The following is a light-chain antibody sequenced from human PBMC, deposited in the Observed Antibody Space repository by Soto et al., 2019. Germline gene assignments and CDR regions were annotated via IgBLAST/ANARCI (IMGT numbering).Light chain of an antibody. CDR1: SSDVGSYNL. J-gene: IGLJ2*01. CDR2: EGS. V-gene: IGLV2-23*03. Sequence: QSVLTQPASVSGSPGQSITISCIGTSSDVGSYNLVSWYQQHPGKAPKLMIYEGSKRPSGASNRFSGSKSGNTASLTISGLQAEDEADYYCCSYAGSSTFVVFGGGTKLTVL. CDR3: CSYAGSSTFVV.